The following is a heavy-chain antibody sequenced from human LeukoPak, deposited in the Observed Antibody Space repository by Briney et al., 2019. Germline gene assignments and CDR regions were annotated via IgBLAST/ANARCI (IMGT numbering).Heavy chain of an antibody. CDR2: IIPILGIA. Sequence: SVKVSCKASGGTFSSYAISWVRQAPGQGLEWMGRIIPILGIANYAQKFQGRVTITADKATSTAYMELSSLRSEDTAVYYCARTSFHYSYGYGGGLYFDYWGQGTLVTVSS. V-gene: IGHV1-69*04. J-gene: IGHJ4*02. CDR1: GGTFSSYA. CDR3: ARTSFHYSYGYGGGLYFDY. D-gene: IGHD5-18*01.